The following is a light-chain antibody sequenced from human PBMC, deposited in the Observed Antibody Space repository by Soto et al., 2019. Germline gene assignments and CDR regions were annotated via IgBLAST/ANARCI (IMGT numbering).Light chain of an antibody. CDR3: QQSYSTPYT. V-gene: IGKV1-39*01. CDR2: TAS. CDR1: QSVSTW. J-gene: IGKJ5*01. Sequence: DIQMTQSPSTLSASVGDRVTITCRASQSVSTWLAWYQQKPGKAPKLLIYTASSLQSGVPSRFSGSGSGTDFTLTISSLQPEDFATYYCQQSYSTPYTFGQGTRLEIK.